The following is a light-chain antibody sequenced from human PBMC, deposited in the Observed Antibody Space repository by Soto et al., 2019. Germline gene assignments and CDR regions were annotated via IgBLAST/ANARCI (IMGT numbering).Light chain of an antibody. J-gene: IGKJ3*01. CDR3: QKYNSAPPFT. V-gene: IGKV1-27*01. CDR1: QGISNY. CDR2: AAS. Sequence: DIQMTQSPSSLSAAVGDRVTITCRASQGISNYLAWYQQKPGQVPKLLLYAASTLQSGVPSRFSGSGSGTDFTLNISSLQPEDVATYYCQKYNSAPPFTFGPGTKVDIK.